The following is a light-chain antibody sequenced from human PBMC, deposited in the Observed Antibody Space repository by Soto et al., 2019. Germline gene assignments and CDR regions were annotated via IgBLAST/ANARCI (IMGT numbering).Light chain of an antibody. J-gene: IGLJ1*01. CDR1: SSNIGAGYD. CDR2: GNS. V-gene: IGLV1-40*01. CDR3: QSYGSSLSGLYV. Sequence: QSVLTQPPSVSGAPGQRVTISCTGSSSNIGAGYDVHWYQQVPGTAPKLLIYGNSNRPSRVPDRFSGSKSGTSASLAITGLQAEDEADYYCQSYGSSLSGLYVFGTGTKVTVL.